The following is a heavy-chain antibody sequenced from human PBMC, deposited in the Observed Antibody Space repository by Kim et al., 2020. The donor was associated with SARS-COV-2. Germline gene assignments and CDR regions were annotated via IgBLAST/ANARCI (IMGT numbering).Heavy chain of an antibody. CDR2: ISAYNGNT. CDR3: ARDLQYYGSGSDAFDI. D-gene: IGHD3-10*01. J-gene: IGHJ3*02. Sequence: ASVKVSCKASGYTFTSYGISWVRQAPGQGLEWMGWISAYNGNTNYAQKLQGRVTMTTDTSTSTAYMELRSLRSDDTAVYYCARDLQYYGSGSDAFDIWGQGTMVTVSS. CDR1: GYTFTSYG. V-gene: IGHV1-18*01.